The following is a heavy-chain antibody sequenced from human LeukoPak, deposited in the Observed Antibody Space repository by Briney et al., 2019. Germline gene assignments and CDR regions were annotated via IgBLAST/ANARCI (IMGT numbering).Heavy chain of an antibody. D-gene: IGHD2-2*01. CDR3: ARDLVAVPAASVDYYYGMDV. J-gene: IGHJ6*02. CDR2: ISSSSSYI. CDR1: GFTFSSYS. V-gene: IGHV3-21*01. Sequence: SGGSLRLSCAASGFTFSSYSMNWVRQAPGKGLEWVSSISSSSSYIYYADSVKGRFTISRDNAKNSLYLQMNSLRAEDTAVYYCARDLVAVPAASVDYYYGMDVWGQGTTVTVSS.